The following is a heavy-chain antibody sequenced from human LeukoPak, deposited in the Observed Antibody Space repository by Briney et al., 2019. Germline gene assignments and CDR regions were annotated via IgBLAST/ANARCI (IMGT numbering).Heavy chain of an antibody. CDR3: ARVGATAMGSAWFDP. J-gene: IGHJ5*02. CDR1: AFTFDDYG. CDR2: INWNGGST. D-gene: IGHD5-18*01. Sequence: PGRSLRLSCAASAFTFDDYGMGWVRHAAREGLEWVAGINWNGGSTGYADSVKGRFTISRDNAKNSLYLQMNSLRAEDTALYYCARVGATAMGSAWFDPWGQGTLVTVSS. V-gene: IGHV3-20*04.